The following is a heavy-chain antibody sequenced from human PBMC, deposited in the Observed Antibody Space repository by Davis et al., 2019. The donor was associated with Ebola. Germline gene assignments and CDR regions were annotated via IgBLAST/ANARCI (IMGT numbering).Heavy chain of an antibody. CDR1: GVSISSHY. V-gene: IGHV4-59*11. CDR2: IYYSGST. Sequence: PSETLSLTCTVSGVSISSHYWTWIRQPPGKGLEWIGYIYYSGSTNYKPSLKSRVTISVDTSKNQFSLKLSSVTAADTAVYYCAREREPDWYFDLWGRGTLVTVSS. J-gene: IGHJ2*01. CDR3: AREREPDWYFDL. D-gene: IGHD1-14*01.